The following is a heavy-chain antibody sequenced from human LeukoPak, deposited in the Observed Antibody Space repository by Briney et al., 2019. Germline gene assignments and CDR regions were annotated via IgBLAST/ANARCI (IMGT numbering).Heavy chain of an antibody. CDR2: INPNSGGT. D-gene: IGHD2-2*01. J-gene: IGHJ5*02. CDR3: AREGSTSNWFDP. V-gene: IGHV1-2*06. Sequence: ASVKVSCKASGYTFTGYYMHWVRQAPGQGLEWMGRINPNSGGTNYAQKFQGRVTMTRDTSISTAYMELSRLRSGDTAVYYCAREGSTSNWFDPWGQGTLVTVSS. CDR1: GYTFTGYY.